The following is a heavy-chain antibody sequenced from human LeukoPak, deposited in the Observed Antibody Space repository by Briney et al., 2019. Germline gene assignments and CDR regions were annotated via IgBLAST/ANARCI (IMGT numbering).Heavy chain of an antibody. Sequence: GGSLRLSCAASGFTFSDYYMSWIRQAPGKGLEWVSYISSSGSTIYYADSVKGRFTISRDNAKNSLYLQMNSLRAEDTAVYYCAKVGILASLLQPFDYWGQGTLVTVSS. CDR2: ISSSGSTI. D-gene: IGHD2-15*01. CDR1: GFTFSDYY. V-gene: IGHV3-11*01. J-gene: IGHJ4*02. CDR3: AKVGILASLLQPFDY.